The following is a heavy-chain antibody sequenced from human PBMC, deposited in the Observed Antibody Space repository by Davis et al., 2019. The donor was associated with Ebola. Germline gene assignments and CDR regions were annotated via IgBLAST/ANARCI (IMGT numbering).Heavy chain of an antibody. D-gene: IGHD4-11*01. V-gene: IGHV3-7*03. CDR3: ARDSETTVTKSHYYYYMDV. Sequence: PGGSLRLSCAASGFTFSSYWMSWVRQAPGKGLEWVANIKQDGSEKYYVDSVKGRFTISRDNAKNSLYLQMNSLRAEDTAVYYCARDSETTVTKSHYYYYMDVWGKGTTVTVSS. CDR2: IKQDGSEK. CDR1: GFTFSSYW. J-gene: IGHJ6*03.